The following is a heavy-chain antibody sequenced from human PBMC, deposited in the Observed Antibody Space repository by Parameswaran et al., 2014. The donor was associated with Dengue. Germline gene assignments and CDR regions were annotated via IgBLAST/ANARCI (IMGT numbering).Heavy chain of an antibody. Sequence: VRQMPGKGLEWMGIIYPGDSDARYSPSFQGQVTISADKSISTAYLQWSSLKASDTAMYYCARCDYGSGSYYFDYWGQGTLVTVSS. J-gene: IGHJ4*02. D-gene: IGHD3-10*01. CDR3: ARCDYGSGSYYFDY. CDR2: IYPGDSDA. V-gene: IGHV5-51*01.